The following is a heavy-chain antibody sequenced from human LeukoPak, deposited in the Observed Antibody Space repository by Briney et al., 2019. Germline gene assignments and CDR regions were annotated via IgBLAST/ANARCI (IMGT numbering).Heavy chain of an antibody. J-gene: IGHJ4*02. Sequence: GGSLRLSCAASGFTFSRDAMSWVRQAPGKGLEWVSGISGSGGSTSYADSVKGRFTISRDNAKNTLYLQMNSLRAEDTAVYYCARVDGDYPYWGQGTLVTVSS. CDR1: GFTFSRDA. CDR2: ISGSGGST. CDR3: ARVDGDYPY. V-gene: IGHV3-23*01. D-gene: IGHD4-17*01.